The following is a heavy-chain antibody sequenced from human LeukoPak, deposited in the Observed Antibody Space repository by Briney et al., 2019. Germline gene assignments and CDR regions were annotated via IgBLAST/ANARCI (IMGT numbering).Heavy chain of an antibody. J-gene: IGHJ5*02. CDR1: GGSISSSNYY. CDR3: AGQDYSNGCFDP. D-gene: IGHD4-11*01. Sequence: SETLSLTCTVSGGSISSSNYYWGWIRQPPGKGLEWIGSIYYSGSTYYSPSLKSRVTISVDTSKNQFSLKLSSVTAADTAVYFCAGQDYSNGCFDPWGQGTLVTVSS. CDR2: IYYSGST. V-gene: IGHV4-39*07.